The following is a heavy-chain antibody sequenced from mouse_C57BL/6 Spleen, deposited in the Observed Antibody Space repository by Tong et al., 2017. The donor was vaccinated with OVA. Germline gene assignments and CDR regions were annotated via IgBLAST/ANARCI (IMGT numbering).Heavy chain of an antibody. Sequence: EVQLQESGAGLVKPGGSLNLSCAASGFTFTDYGIHWVRQAPEKGLEWVAYISSGSSTNYYSDTVKGRFIIARDNAKSTLYEQMSRLKSEDTDKYYCASTGTDYWGQGTTLTVSS. CDR1: GFTFTDYG. D-gene: IGHD4-1*02. V-gene: IGHV5-17*03. CDR3: ASTGTDY. CDR2: ISSGSSTN. J-gene: IGHJ2*01.